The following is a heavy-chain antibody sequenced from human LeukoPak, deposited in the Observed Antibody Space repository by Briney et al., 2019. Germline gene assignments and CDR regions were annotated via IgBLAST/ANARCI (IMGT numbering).Heavy chain of an antibody. V-gene: IGHV3-9*01. CDR1: GFTFDDYA. CDR2: IYWNSGTI. J-gene: IGHJ4*02. CDR3: VKELKQWLGAIDY. D-gene: IGHD6-19*01. Sequence: PGGSLRLSCAASGFTFDDYAMHWVRQAPGKGLEWASGIYWNSGTIGYADSVKGRFTISRDNAKNSLYLQMNSLRAEDTALYYCVKELKQWLGAIDYWGQGARVTVSS.